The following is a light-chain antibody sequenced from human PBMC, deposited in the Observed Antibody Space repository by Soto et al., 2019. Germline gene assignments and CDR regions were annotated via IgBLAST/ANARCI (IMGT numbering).Light chain of an antibody. V-gene: IGKV3-20*01. CDR2: GAS. CDR1: QSVSSNY. CDR3: QQYGSSYPWA. J-gene: IGKJ1*01. Sequence: IVLTQSPGTLSLSPGERATLSCRASQSVSSNYLAWYQQKPGQAPRLLIYGASSRATGIPDRFSGSGSGTDFTLTIRRLEPEDFAVYYCQQYGSSYPWAFGQGTKVDNK.